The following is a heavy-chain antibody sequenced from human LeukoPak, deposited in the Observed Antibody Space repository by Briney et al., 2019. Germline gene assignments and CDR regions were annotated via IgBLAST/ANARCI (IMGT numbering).Heavy chain of an antibody. Sequence: ASVKVSCKASGYTFTGYYMHWVRQAPGQGLEWMGWINPNSGGTNYAQKFQGRVTMTRNTSISTAYMELSSLRSEDTAVYYCARFAVPGIGGGEYYYYMDVWGKGTTVTISS. CDR1: GYTFTGYY. J-gene: IGHJ6*03. D-gene: IGHD2-21*01. V-gene: IGHV1-2*02. CDR2: INPNSGGT. CDR3: ARFAVPGIGGGEYYYYMDV.